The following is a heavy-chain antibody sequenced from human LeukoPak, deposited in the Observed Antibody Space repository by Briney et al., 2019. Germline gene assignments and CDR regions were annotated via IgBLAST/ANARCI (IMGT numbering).Heavy chain of an antibody. CDR1: GFTFSTYN. CDR2: ITSSSSYI. V-gene: IGHV3-21*01. CDR3: ARDPYSGNYGDYYYYYMDV. Sequence: GGSLRLSCAASGFTFSTYNMNWVRQAPGKGLEWVSSITSSSSYICYADSVKGRFTISRDNAKSSLYLQMNSLRDEDTAVYYCARDPYSGNYGDYYYYYMDVWGKGTTVTISS. D-gene: IGHD1-26*01. J-gene: IGHJ6*03.